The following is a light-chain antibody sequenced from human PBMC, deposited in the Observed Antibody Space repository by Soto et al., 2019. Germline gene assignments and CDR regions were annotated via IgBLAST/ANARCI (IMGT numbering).Light chain of an antibody. CDR3: HQYSSSTKT. CDR2: GAS. V-gene: IGKV3-20*01. CDR1: QSVSSTY. Sequence: EIVLTQSPGTLSLSPGERATLSFRSSQSVSSTYLAWYQQRPGQAPRLLIYGASSRATGIPDRFSGSGSGTDFTLTISRLEPEDFAVYYCHQYSSSTKTFGQGTKVDIK. J-gene: IGKJ1*01.